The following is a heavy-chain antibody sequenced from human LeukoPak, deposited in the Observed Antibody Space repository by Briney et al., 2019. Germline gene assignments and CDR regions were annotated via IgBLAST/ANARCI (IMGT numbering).Heavy chain of an antibody. CDR3: ARGVEPLAANTLAY. Sequence: QAGGSLRLSCAASGFTVITNDMTWVRQSPGKGLEWVSVLYSDGNTKYADSVQGRFTIYRDNSKNTLYLEMNSLSPDDTAVYYCARGVEPLAANTLAYWGQGTLVTVSS. CDR1: GFTVITND. CDR2: LYSDGNT. V-gene: IGHV3-53*01. J-gene: IGHJ4*02. D-gene: IGHD1-14*01.